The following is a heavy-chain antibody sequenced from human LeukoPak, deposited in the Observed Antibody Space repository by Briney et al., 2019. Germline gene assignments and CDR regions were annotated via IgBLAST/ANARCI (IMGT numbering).Heavy chain of an antibody. D-gene: IGHD6-6*01. V-gene: IGHV4-34*01. Sequence: SETLSLTCAVYGGSFSTYYWNWIRQPPGKGLEWIGEISRSGSTNYNPSLKSRVTISVDTSKSQFSLNLRSVTAADTAVYYCAKSGRDQLVRTNNWFDPWGQGTLVTASS. CDR2: ISRSGST. CDR3: AKSGRDQLVRTNNWFDP. J-gene: IGHJ5*02. CDR1: GGSFSTYY.